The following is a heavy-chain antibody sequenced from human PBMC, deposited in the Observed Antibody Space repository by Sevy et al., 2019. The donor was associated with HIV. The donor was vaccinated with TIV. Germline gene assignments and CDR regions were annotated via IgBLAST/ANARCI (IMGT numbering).Heavy chain of an antibody. D-gene: IGHD3-22*01. CDR2: IWSDGRFE. V-gene: IGHV3-33*01. CDR3: ARGGYYYDNAAYYALDS. CDR1: GFTFSNYA. J-gene: IGHJ4*02. Sequence: GGSLRLSCAATGFTFSNYAMHWVRQTPGKGLEWVAIIWSDGRFENHGDSVKGRFTISRDNSKNTLYLQMNNVRVEDTVVYYCARGGYYYDNAAYYALDSWGQGTLVTVSS.